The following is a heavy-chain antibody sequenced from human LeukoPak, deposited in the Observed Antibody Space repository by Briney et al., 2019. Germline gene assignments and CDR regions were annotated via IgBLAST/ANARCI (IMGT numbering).Heavy chain of an antibody. D-gene: IGHD6-13*01. Sequence: SETLSLTCTVSGYSISSGYFWGWIRQPPGKGLEWIGVYHVGTTDYNPSLKSRVTISVDRSKNQMSLKLSSVTAADTAVYYCARCLGFLIGSSWYPDAFDIWGQGNPGHRLL. CDR3: ARCLGFLIGSSWYPDAFDI. J-gene: IGHJ3*02. V-gene: IGHV4-38-2*02. CDR2: VYHVGTT. CDR1: GYSISSGYF.